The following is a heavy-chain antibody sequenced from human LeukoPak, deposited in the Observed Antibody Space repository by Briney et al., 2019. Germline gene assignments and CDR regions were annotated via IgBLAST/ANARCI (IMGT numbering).Heavy chain of an antibody. Sequence: GGSLRLSCAASGFTFSSYYMNWVRQAPGKGLEWVSSISSSSSYIYYADSVKGRFTISRDNAKNSLYLQMNSLRAEDTAVYYCASQTGVIDYWGQGTLVTVSS. D-gene: IGHD1-1*01. J-gene: IGHJ4*02. CDR3: ASQTGVIDY. CDR1: GFTFSSYY. CDR2: ISSSSSYI. V-gene: IGHV3-21*01.